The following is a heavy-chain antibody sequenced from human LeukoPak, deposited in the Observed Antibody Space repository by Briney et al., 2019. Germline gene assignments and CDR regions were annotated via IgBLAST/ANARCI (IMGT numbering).Heavy chain of an antibody. Sequence: GGSLRLSCAASGFTFSSYATSWVRQAPGKGLEWVSAISGSGGSTYYADSVKGRFTISRDNSKNTLYLQMNSLRAEDTAVYYCAKTYYYDSSGYYHTSHFDYWGQGTLVTVSS. J-gene: IGHJ4*02. V-gene: IGHV3-23*01. D-gene: IGHD3-22*01. CDR3: AKTYYYDSSGYYHTSHFDY. CDR1: GFTFSSYA. CDR2: ISGSGGST.